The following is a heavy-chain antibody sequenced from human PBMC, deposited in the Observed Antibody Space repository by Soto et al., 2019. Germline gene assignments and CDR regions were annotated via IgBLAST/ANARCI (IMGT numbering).Heavy chain of an antibody. CDR1: GFTFSSYA. Sequence: ELQLLESGGGMVQPGGSLRLSCAAAGFTFSSYAMSWVRQATGKGLAWVSAISGSCGGTYYADSVKSRFTNSRDYAKNTPYLKMDRLSAQSTAVYYCAIKGWGLTRFGGMEGWGQGSTVTVSS. CDR2: ISGSCGGT. D-gene: IGHD3-9*01. V-gene: IGHV3-23*01. CDR3: AIKGWGLTRFGGMEG. J-gene: IGHJ6*02.